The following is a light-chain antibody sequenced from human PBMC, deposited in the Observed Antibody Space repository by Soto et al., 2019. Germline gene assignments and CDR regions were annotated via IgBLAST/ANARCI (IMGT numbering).Light chain of an antibody. V-gene: IGLV1-40*01. J-gene: IGLJ2*01. Sequence: QSVLTQPTSVSGAPGQRVTISCTGSSSNIGAGYDVHWYQQLPGTATKLLIYGNSNRPSGVPDRFSGSKSGTSASLAITGLQAEDEADYYCQSYDSSLSGSVFGGGTKLTVL. CDR2: GNS. CDR1: SSNIGAGYD. CDR3: QSYDSSLSGSV.